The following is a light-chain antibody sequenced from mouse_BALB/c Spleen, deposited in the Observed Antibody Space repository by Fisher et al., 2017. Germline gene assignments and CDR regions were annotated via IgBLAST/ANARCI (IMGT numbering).Light chain of an antibody. J-gene: IGKJ4*01. Sequence: DIVITQSPAIMAASLGQKVTMTCSASSSVSSSYLHWYQQKSGASPKPLIHRTSNLASGVPARFSGSGSGTSYSLTIGTMEAEDVATYYCQQGSSIPFTFGSGTKLEIK. CDR2: RTS. CDR1: SSVSSSY. CDR3: QQGSSIPFT. V-gene: IGKV4-58*01.